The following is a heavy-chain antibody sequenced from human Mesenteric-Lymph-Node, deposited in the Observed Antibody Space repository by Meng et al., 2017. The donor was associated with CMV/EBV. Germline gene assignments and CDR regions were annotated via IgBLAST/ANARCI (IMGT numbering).Heavy chain of an antibody. CDR3: ARALTYYDFWSGYSPNYFDY. D-gene: IGHD3-3*01. J-gene: IGHJ4*02. CDR1: RYY. V-gene: IGHV4-39*01. Sequence: RYYWAWVRQHTGKGLEWIGRVYYSGGTSYNPSLKSRVTISVDTSKNQFSLKLSSVTAADTAVYYCARALTYYDFWSGYSPNYFDYWGQGTLVTVSS. CDR2: VYYSGGT.